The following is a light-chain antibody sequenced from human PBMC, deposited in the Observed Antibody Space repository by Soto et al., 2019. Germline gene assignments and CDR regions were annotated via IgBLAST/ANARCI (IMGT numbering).Light chain of an antibody. CDR2: GAS. V-gene: IGKV3-20*01. CDR1: QSVSSN. Sequence: EIVMTQSPATLSVSPGERATLSCRASQSVSSNLAWYQQRPGQGPRLLIYGASSRATGIPDRFSGSGSGTDFTLTISRLEPEDFAVYYCQQYGSSGTFGQGTRLEIK. CDR3: QQYGSSGT. J-gene: IGKJ5*01.